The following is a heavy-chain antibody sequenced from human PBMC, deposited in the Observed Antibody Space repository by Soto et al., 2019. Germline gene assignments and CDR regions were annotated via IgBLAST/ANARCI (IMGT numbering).Heavy chain of an antibody. Sequence: EVQLVESRGGLVKPGGSLRLSCAASGFTFSSYSMNWVRQAPGKGLEWVSSISSSSSYIYYADSVKGRFTISRDNAKNSLYLQMNSLRAEDTAVYYCARVRGTYCSGGSCYSFDYWGQGTLVTVSS. J-gene: IGHJ4*02. CDR3: ARVRGTYCSGGSCYSFDY. CDR2: ISSSSSYI. V-gene: IGHV3-21*06. CDR1: GFTFSSYS. D-gene: IGHD2-15*01.